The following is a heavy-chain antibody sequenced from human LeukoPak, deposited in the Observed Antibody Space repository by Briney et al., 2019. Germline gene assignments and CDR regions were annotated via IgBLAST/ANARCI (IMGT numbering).Heavy chain of an antibody. J-gene: IGHJ4*02. D-gene: IGHD5-12*01. CDR2: ISHTETT. CDR3: ARAGWAVAHKFDS. CDR1: GGSVSSYY. V-gene: IGHV4-59*02. Sequence: SETLSLTCSVSGGSVSSYYWSWVRQTPGKGLEWIGYISHTETTDYGPSLRSRVTMSLDTSKNQFSLKLRSVTAADTAVYYCARAGWAVAHKFDSWGQGTLVTVSS.